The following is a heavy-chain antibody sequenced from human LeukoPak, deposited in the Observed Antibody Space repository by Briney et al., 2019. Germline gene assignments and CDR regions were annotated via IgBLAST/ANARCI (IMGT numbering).Heavy chain of an antibody. CDR2: IYYSGST. D-gene: IGHD6-13*01. J-gene: IGHJ4*02. V-gene: IGHV4-31*03. CDR1: CGSISSGGYY. Sequence: SATLSLTCTVSCGSISSGGYYWSWLRQHPGKGLEWIGYIYYSGSTYYHPSLKSRVTISVDTSKNQFSLKLSSVTAADTAVYYCARAPYSSSWYGYLYYFDYWGQGTLVTVSS. CDR3: ARAPYSSSWYGYLYYFDY.